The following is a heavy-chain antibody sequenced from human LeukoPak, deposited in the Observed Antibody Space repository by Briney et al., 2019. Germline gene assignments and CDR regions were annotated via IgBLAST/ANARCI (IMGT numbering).Heavy chain of an antibody. J-gene: IGHJ5*02. V-gene: IGHV4-39*01. CDR2: IYYSGST. Sequence: SETLSLTCTVSGGSISRSNYDWGWLGQRPGKVLEWIGSIYYSGSTYYNPTIKRRVTISVDTSKNQFSLKLSSVTAADTAVYYCARQPTSDYYESSGYYPNRFDPWGQGTLVTVSS. CDR1: GGSISRSNYD. D-gene: IGHD3-22*01. CDR3: ARQPTSDYYESSGYYPNRFDP.